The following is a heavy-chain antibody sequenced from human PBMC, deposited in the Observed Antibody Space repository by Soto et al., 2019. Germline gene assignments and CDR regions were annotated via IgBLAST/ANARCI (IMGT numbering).Heavy chain of an antibody. J-gene: IGHJ4*02. Sequence: QVQLVQSGVELEKPGASVKVSCKASGYTFTSYGINWVREAPGHGLEWMGWISAYNGNTNYAKKYQGRVTMPTDTSTSTAYMELRILRSDDTAVYYCARDVPTVTTGGPYYWGQGTLVTVSS. D-gene: IGHD4-17*01. CDR2: ISAYNGNT. V-gene: IGHV1-18*01. CDR1: GYTFTSYG. CDR3: ARDVPTVTTGGPYY.